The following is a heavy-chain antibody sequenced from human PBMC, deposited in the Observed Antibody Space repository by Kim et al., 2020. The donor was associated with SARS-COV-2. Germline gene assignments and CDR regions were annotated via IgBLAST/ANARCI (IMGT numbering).Heavy chain of an antibody. J-gene: IGHJ6*02. V-gene: IGHV1-69*13. CDR3: ARERDIVVVPAAIYYYGMDV. CDR1: GGTFSSYA. Sequence: SVKVSCKASGGTFSSYAISWVRQAPGQGLEWMGGIIPIFGTANYAQKFQGRVTITADESTSTAYMELSSLRSEDTAVYYCARERDIVVVPAAIYYYGMDVWGQGTTVTVSS. D-gene: IGHD2-2*02. CDR2: IIPIFGTA.